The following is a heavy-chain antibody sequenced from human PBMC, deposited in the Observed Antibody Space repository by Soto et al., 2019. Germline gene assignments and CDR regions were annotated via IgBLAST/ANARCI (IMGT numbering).Heavy chain of an antibody. D-gene: IGHD2-15*01. V-gene: IGHV3-33*01. CDR3: ARIESPGGNCHPYAYYDMDV. J-gene: IGHJ6*02. CDR1: GFTFNTYG. Sequence: QVQLVESGGGVVQPGRSLRLSCAASGFTFNTYGMHWVGQAPGKGLEWVAFIWYDGSQKYYADSVKGRFTISRDNSKNTMSLQMNSLIAEDTAVYYCARIESPGGNCHPYAYYDMDVCVQGTTVTVS. CDR2: IWYDGSQK.